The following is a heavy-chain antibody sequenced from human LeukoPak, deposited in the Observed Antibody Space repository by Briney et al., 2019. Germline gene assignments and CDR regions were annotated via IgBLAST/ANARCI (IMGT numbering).Heavy chain of an antibody. V-gene: IGHV3-23*01. D-gene: IGHD3-22*01. CDR2: ISGSGDST. CDR3: AKTPQPKYYYDSSGYN. J-gene: IGHJ4*02. CDR1: GFTFSSYA. Sequence: GGSLRLSCAASGFTFSSYAMSWVRQAPGKGLEWVSAISGSGDSTYYADSVKGRFTISRDNSKNTLYLQMNSLRAEDTAVYYCAKTPQPKYYYDSSGYNWGQGTLVTVSS.